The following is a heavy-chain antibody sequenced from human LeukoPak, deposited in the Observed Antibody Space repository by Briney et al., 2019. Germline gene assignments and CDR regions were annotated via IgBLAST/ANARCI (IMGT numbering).Heavy chain of an antibody. J-gene: IGHJ4*02. CDR2: IFYSGST. V-gene: IGHV4-31*03. Sequence: KTSETLPLTCTVSGVSISSGGYYWSWIRQHPGKGLEWIGYIFYSGSTYYNPSLKSRVTISVDTSKNQFSLKLSSVTAEDTAVYYCARAGGVWLEFDYWGQGTLVTVSS. CDR3: ARAGGVWLEFDY. CDR1: GVSISSGGYY. D-gene: IGHD2-8*02.